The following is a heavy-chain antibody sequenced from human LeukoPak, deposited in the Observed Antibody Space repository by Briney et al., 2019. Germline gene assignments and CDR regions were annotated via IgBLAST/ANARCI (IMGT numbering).Heavy chain of an antibody. CDR1: GGTFSSYA. D-gene: IGHD4-11*01. Sequence: GASVKVSCKASGGTFSSYAISWVRQAPGQGLEWMGGIIPILGTANYAQKFQGRVTITADKSTSTAYMELSSLRSEDTAVYYCAHGRDYSNCGDYWGQGTLVTVSS. CDR3: AHGRDYSNCGDY. J-gene: IGHJ4*02. CDR2: IIPILGTA. V-gene: IGHV1-69*10.